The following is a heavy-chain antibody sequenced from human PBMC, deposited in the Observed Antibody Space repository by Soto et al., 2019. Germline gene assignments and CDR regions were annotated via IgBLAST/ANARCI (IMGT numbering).Heavy chain of an antibody. CDR2: IWYDGSNK. V-gene: IGHV3-33*01. D-gene: IGHD2-15*01. Sequence: QVQLVESGGGVVQPGRSLRLSCAASGFTFSSYGMHWVRQAPGKGLEWVAVIWYDGSNKYYADSVKGRFTISRDNSKNRLYLQMNSLRAEDTAVYYCARARYCSGGSCYSSAFDIWGQGTMVTVSS. CDR1: GFTFSSYG. CDR3: ARARYCSGGSCYSSAFDI. J-gene: IGHJ3*02.